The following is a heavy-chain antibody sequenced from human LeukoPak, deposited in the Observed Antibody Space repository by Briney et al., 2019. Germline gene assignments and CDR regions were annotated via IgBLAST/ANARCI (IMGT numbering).Heavy chain of an antibody. CDR3: ARGNWFDP. J-gene: IGHJ5*02. V-gene: IGHV3-48*03. CDR2: ISSSASIM. Sequence: SGGSLRLSCGASGFTFSSYEMNWVRQAPGKGLEWVSYISSSASIMYYADSVKGRFTVSRDNAKNSLYLQMNTLRVEDTAVYYCARGNWFDPWGQGTLVTVSS. CDR1: GFTFSSYE.